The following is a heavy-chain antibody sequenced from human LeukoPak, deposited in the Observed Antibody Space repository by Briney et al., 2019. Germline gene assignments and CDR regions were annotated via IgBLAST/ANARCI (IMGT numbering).Heavy chain of an antibody. CDR3: ARRRDLYSGSYYPFDY. CDR2: IYPGDSHT. V-gene: IGHV5-51*01. D-gene: IGHD1-26*01. J-gene: IGHJ4*02. CDR1: EYNLTNYW. Sequence: GESLKISCKGFEYNLTNYWIGWVRQMPGKGLEWMGIIYPGDSHTIYSPSFQGQVTISADKSISTAYLQWSSLKASDTAMYYCARRRDLYSGSYYPFDYWGQGTLVTVSS.